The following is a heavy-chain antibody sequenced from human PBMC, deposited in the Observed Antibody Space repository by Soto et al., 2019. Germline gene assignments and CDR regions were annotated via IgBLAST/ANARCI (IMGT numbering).Heavy chain of an antibody. Sequence: ASVKVSCKASGYTFTSYGISWVRQAPGQGLEWMGWISAYNGNTNYAQKLQGRVTMTTDTSTSTAYMELRSLRSDDTAVYYCARAGRKYCSSTSCHSYYMDVWGKGTTVTV. J-gene: IGHJ6*03. CDR2: ISAYNGNT. CDR3: ARAGRKYCSSTSCHSYYMDV. D-gene: IGHD2-2*01. V-gene: IGHV1-18*01. CDR1: GYTFTSYG.